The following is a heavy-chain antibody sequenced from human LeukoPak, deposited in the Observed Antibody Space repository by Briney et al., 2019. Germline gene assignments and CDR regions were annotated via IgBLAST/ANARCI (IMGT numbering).Heavy chain of an antibody. Sequence: GSLRLSCAASGFTFSSYSMNWIRQAPGKGLEWVSSISSSTSYIYYADSVKGRFTISKDNAKNSLYLQMNSLRAEDTAVYYCARAGGSTVSHSDYWGQGTLVTVSS. CDR1: GFTFSSYS. J-gene: IGHJ4*02. CDR3: ARAGGSTVSHSDY. V-gene: IGHV3-21*01. CDR2: ISSSTSYI. D-gene: IGHD4-17*01.